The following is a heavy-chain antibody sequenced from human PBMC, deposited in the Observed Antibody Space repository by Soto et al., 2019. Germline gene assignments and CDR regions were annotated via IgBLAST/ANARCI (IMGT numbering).Heavy chain of an antibody. CDR1: GFTFSSYW. CDR2: INSDGSST. CDR3: GRGASGSYRLDY. D-gene: IGHD3-10*01. Sequence: EVQLVESGGGLVQPGGSLRLSCADSGFTFSSYWMHWVRQAPGKGLVWVSRINSDGSSTNYADSVKGQFTISRDNAKNTLYLQMNSLRAEDTAVYYCGRGASGSYRLDYWGQGTLVTVSS. J-gene: IGHJ4*02. V-gene: IGHV3-74*01.